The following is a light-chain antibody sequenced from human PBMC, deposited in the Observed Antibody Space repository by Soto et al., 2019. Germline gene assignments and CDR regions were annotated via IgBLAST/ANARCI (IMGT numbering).Light chain of an antibody. J-gene: IGLJ2*01. CDR3: QSYDSSLIGSV. Sequence: QSVLTQPPSVSGAPGQRVTISCTGSSSNIGAGYDVHWYQQLPGPAPKLLIYGNSNRPSGVPDRFSGSKSGTSASLAITGLHAEDEADDYCQSYDSSLIGSVFGGGTKLTVL. CDR1: SSNIGAGYD. V-gene: IGLV1-40*01. CDR2: GNS.